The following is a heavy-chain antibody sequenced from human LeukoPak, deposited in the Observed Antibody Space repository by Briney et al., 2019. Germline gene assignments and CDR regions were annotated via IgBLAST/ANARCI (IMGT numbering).Heavy chain of an antibody. Sequence: PSETLSLTCAVYGGSFSGYYWSWIRQPPGKGLEWIGEINHSGSTNYNPSLKSRVTISVDTSKNQFSLKLSSVTAADTAVYYCARVRGVTYNWFDPWGQGTLVTVSS. D-gene: IGHD3-10*01. CDR1: GGSFSGYY. J-gene: IGHJ5*02. V-gene: IGHV4-34*01. CDR3: ARVRGVTYNWFDP. CDR2: INHSGST.